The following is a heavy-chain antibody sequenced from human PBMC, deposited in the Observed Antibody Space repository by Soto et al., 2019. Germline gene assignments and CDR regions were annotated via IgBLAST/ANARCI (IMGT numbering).Heavy chain of an antibody. J-gene: IGHJ4*02. D-gene: IGHD2-2*01. CDR1: GYTFTSYG. CDR3: ARDIMVGYCSSTSCYPFDY. Sequence: GASVKVSCKASGYTFTSYGISWVRQAPGQGLEWMGWISAYNGNTNYAQKLQGRVTMTTDTSTSTAYMELRSLRSDDTAVYYCARDIMVGYCSSTSCYPFDYWGQGTLVTVSS. V-gene: IGHV1-18*01. CDR2: ISAYNGNT.